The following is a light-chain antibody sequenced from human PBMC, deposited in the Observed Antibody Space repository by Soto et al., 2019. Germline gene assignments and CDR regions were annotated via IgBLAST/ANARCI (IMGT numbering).Light chain of an antibody. CDR2: AAS. CDR3: QKCGIAPFT. J-gene: IGKJ4*01. Sequence: IQVTQSPSSLSASVGDRVTITCRASQGISSYLAWYQQKPGKAPKLLIYAASTLQSGVPSRFSGSGSGTDFTLTISSLQPEDVATYYCQKCGIAPFTFGGGTKVELK. CDR1: QGISSY. V-gene: IGKV1-9*01.